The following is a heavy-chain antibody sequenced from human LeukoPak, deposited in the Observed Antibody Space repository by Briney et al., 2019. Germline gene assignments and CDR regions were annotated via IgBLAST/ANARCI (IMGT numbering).Heavy chain of an antibody. V-gene: IGHV3-21*01. CDR1: GFTFSSYS. CDR2: ISSSSSYI. D-gene: IGHD6-13*01. J-gene: IGHJ4*02. Sequence: GRSLRLSCAGSGFTFSSYSMNWVRQAPGKGLEWVSSISSSSSYIYYADSVKGRFTISRDNAKNSLYLQMNSLRAEDTAVYYCARVGQQLVQGFDYWGQGTLVTVSS. CDR3: ARVGQQLVQGFDY.